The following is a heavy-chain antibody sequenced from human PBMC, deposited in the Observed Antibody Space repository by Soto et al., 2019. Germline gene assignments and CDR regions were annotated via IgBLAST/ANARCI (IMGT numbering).Heavy chain of an antibody. CDR1: GYTFPSYA. V-gene: IGHV1-3*01. CDR3: ARDGPGQLAAAGTWYFDY. Sequence: ASVKVSCKASGYTFPSYAMHWVRQAPGQRLEWMGWINAGNGNTKYSQKFQGRVTITRDTSASTAYMELSSLRSEDTAVYYCARDGPGQLAAAGTWYFDYWGQGTLVTVSS. D-gene: IGHD6-13*01. J-gene: IGHJ4*02. CDR2: INAGNGNT.